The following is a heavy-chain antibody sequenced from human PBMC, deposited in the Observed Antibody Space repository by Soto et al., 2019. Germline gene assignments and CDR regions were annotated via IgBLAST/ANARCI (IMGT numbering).Heavy chain of an antibody. CDR1: GFTFSSYG. CDR3: AKALGELSPESYDY. J-gene: IGHJ4*02. CDR2: ISYDGSDK. V-gene: IGHV3-30*18. D-gene: IGHD3-16*02. Sequence: QVQLVESGGGVVQPGRSLRLSCAASGFTFSSYGMHWVRQAPGKGLEWVAVISYDGSDKYYADSVKGRFTISRDNSKNTLKLQINSLRADDTAVYYCAKALGELSPESYDYWGQGTLITVSS.